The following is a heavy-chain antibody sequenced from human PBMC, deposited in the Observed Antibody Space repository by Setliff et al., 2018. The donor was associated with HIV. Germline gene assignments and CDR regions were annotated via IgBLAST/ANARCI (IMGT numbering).Heavy chain of an antibody. CDR3: ARVKSIKTTLVRLWPRFDL. J-gene: IGHJ5*02. V-gene: IGHV4-34*01. CDR2: IDDSGSI. D-gene: IGHD3-10*01. CDR1: TESLTRYD. Sequence: SETLSLTCAVYTESLTRYDWAWIRQSPEKGLEWIGEIDDSGSIIYNPSLQSRVTMSVDTSKNQFSLKVRSLTAADTGLYYCARVKSIKTTLVRLWPRFDLWGQ.